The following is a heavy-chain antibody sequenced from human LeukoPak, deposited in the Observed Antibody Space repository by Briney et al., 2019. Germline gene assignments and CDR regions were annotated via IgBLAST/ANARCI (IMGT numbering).Heavy chain of an antibody. V-gene: IGHV4-61*02. CDR3: ARDPYSGSYSNFDL. J-gene: IGHJ2*01. CDR2: IYTSGST. CDR1: AGSISSGSYY. Sequence: SETLSLTCTVSAGSISSGSYYWSWIRQPAGKGLEWIGRIYTSGSTNYNPSLKSRVTISVDTSKNQFSLKLSSVTAADTAVYYCARDPYSGSYSNFDLWGRGTLVTVSS. D-gene: IGHD1-26*01.